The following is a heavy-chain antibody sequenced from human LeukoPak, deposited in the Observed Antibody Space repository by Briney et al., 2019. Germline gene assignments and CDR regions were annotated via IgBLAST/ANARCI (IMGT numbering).Heavy chain of an antibody. J-gene: IGHJ4*02. V-gene: IGHV4-34*01. D-gene: IGHD2-15*01. CDR1: GFTFSSYS. Sequence: PGGSLRLSCAASGFTFSSYSMNWVRQAPGKGLEWIGEINHSGSTNYNPSLKSRVTISVDTSKNQFSLKLSSVTAADTAVYYCARDLGYSIPFDYWGQGTLVTVSS. CDR2: INHSGST. CDR3: ARDLGYSIPFDY.